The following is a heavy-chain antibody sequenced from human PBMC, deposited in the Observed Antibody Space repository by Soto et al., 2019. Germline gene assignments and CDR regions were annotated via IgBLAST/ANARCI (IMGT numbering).Heavy chain of an antibody. Sequence: QVQLVQSGAEVKKPGSSVKVSCKASGATLNTFINYGITWVRQAPGQGLEWMGGIIPVFGTANYAEKFQGRATIREDESTRTAYMELSSLRSEDTAVYYCARGAAAKTVVVMYDAFEIWGQGTMVTVSS. V-gene: IGHV1-69*12. CDR2: IIPVFGTA. D-gene: IGHD3-22*01. CDR3: ARGAAAKTVVVMYDAFEI. J-gene: IGHJ3*02. CDR1: GATLNTFINYG.